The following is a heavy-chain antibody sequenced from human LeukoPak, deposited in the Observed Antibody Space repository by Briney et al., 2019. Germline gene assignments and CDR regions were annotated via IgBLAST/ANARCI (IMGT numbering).Heavy chain of an antibody. J-gene: IGHJ4*02. CDR3: ARQMHDYVWGSYRYTAFDY. Sequence: SETLSLTCAVYGGSFSSYYWGWIRQPPGKGLEWIGSIYYSGSTYYNPSLKSRVTISVDTSKNQFSLKLSSVTAADTAVYYCARQMHDYVWGSYRYTAFDYWGQGTLVTVSS. D-gene: IGHD3-16*02. V-gene: IGHV4-39*01. CDR1: GGSFSSYY. CDR2: IYYSGST.